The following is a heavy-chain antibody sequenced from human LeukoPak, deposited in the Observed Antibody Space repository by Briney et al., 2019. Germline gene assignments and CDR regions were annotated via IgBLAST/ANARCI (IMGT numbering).Heavy chain of an antibody. J-gene: IGHJ6*03. CDR2: IYYSGST. Sequence: SETLSLTCTVSGGSISSSSYYWGWIRQPPGKGLEWIGSIYYSGSTYYNPSLKSRVTISVDTSRNQFSLKLSSVTAADTAVYYCARHGYYGSLAGYMDVWGKGTTVTISS. CDR1: GGSISSSSYY. D-gene: IGHD3-10*01. V-gene: IGHV4-39*01. CDR3: ARHGYYGSLAGYMDV.